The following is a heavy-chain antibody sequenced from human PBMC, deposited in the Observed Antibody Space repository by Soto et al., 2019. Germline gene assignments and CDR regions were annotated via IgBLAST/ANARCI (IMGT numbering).Heavy chain of an antibody. V-gene: IGHV1-58*02. Sequence: ASVKVSCKASGFTFTSSAMQWVRQARGQRLEWIGWIVVGSGNTNYAQKFQERVTITRAMSTSTAYMELSSLRSEDTAVYYCAATSDSDTDAFDIWGQGTMVTVSS. CDR3: AATSDSDTDAFDI. CDR1: GFTFTSSA. J-gene: IGHJ3*02. D-gene: IGHD2-21*01. CDR2: IVVGSGNT.